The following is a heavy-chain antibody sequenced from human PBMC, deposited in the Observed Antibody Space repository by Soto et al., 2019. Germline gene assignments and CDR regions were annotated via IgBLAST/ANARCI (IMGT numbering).Heavy chain of an antibody. J-gene: IGHJ6*02. CDR3: ARCTAPQVDGYYYGMDV. CDR1: GYTFTSYG. D-gene: IGHD6-19*01. Sequence: ASVKVSCKASGYTFTSYGISWVRQAPEQGLEWMGWISAYNGNTNYAQKLQGRVTMTTDTSTSTAYMELRSLRSDDTAVYYCARCTAPQVDGYYYGMDVWGQGTTVTVSS. V-gene: IGHV1-18*01. CDR2: ISAYNGNT.